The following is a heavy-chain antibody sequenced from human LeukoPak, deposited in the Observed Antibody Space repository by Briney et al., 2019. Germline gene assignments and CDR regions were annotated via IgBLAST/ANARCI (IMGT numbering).Heavy chain of an antibody. J-gene: IGHJ5*02. V-gene: IGHV1-18*01. D-gene: IGHD6-13*01. Sequence: ASVKVSCKASGYSFTSYGVSWVRQTPGQGLEWMGWTSTYNGNTNYAQKLQGRVTMTTDTSTSTAYMELRSLRSDDTAVYYCARSRVGSSWYNWFDPWGQGTLVTVSS. CDR3: ARSRVGSSWYNWFDP. CDR1: GYSFTSYG. CDR2: TSTYNGNT.